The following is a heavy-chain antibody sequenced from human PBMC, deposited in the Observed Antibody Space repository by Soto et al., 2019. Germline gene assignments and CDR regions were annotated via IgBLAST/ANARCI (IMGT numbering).Heavy chain of an antibody. Sequence: PSETLSLTCAVYGGSFSGYYWSWIRHPPGKGLEWIGEINHSGSTNYNPSLKSRVTISVDTSKNQFSLKLSSVTAADTAVYYCARGGGFDPWGQGTLVTVSS. J-gene: IGHJ5*02. CDR2: INHSGST. CDR3: ARGGGFDP. V-gene: IGHV4-34*01. CDR1: GGSFSGYY. D-gene: IGHD3-10*01.